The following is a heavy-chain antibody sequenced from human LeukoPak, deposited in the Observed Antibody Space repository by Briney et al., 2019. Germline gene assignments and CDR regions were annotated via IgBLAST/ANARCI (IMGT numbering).Heavy chain of an antibody. CDR1: GGSISSYY. CDR2: IYYSGST. Sequence: SETLSLTCTVSGGSISSYYWSWIRQPPGKGLEWIGYIYYSGSTNYNPSLKSRVTISVDTSKNQFSLKLSSVTAADTAVYYCARAYNYFDYWGQGTLVTVSS. CDR3: ARAYNYFDY. J-gene: IGHJ4*02. V-gene: IGHV4-59*01. D-gene: IGHD1-14*01.